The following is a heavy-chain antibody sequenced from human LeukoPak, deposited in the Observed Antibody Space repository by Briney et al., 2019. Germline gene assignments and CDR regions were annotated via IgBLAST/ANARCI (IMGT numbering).Heavy chain of an antibody. Sequence: PSETLSLTCTVSGGSISSGSYYWSWIRQPAGKGLEWIGRIYTSGSTNYNPSLKSRVTISVDTSKNQFSLKLSSVTAADTAVYYCARAFSSSPHYYYYMDVWGKGTTVTVSS. CDR2: IYTSGST. D-gene: IGHD6-6*01. CDR1: GGSISSGSYY. CDR3: ARAFSSSPHYYYYMDV. V-gene: IGHV4-61*02. J-gene: IGHJ6*03.